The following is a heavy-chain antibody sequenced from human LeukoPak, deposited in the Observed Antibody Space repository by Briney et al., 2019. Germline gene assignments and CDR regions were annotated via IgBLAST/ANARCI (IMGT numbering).Heavy chain of an antibody. V-gene: IGHV3-7*03. CDR1: GFTFSSFG. CDR2: IKQDGSEK. CDR3: ARGDRVGVTTGHFDY. D-gene: IGHD1-26*01. Sequence: GGSLRLSCAASGFTFSSFGMHWVRQAPGKGLEWVANIKQDGSEKYYMDSVKGRFTISRDNAKNSLFLQMNSLRAEDTAVYYCARGDRVGVTTGHFDYWGQGTLVTVSS. J-gene: IGHJ4*02.